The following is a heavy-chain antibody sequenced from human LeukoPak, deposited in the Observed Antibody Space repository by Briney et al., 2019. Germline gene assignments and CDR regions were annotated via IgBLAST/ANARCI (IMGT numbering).Heavy chain of an antibody. CDR2: IKQDGSEK. Sequence: GGSLRLSCAASGFTFSSYWMSWVRQAPGKGLEWVANIKQDGSEKYYVDSVKGRFTISRDNAKNSLYLQMNSLRAEDTAVYYCARGGPYYYYGMDVWGQGTTVIVSS. V-gene: IGHV3-7*01. CDR1: GFTFSSYW. J-gene: IGHJ6*02. CDR3: ARGGPYYYYGMDV.